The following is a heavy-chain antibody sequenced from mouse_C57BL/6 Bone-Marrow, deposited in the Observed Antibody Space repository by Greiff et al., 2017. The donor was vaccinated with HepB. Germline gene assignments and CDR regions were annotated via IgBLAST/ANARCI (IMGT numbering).Heavy chain of an antibody. Sequence: VQLQQPGAELVKPGASVKMSCKASGYTFTSYWITWVKQRPGQGLEWIGDIYPGSGSTNYNEKFKSKATLTVDTSSSTAYMQLSSLTSEDSAVYYCASKGTTAPHYYAIDYWGQGTSVTVSS. CDR3: ASKGTTAPHYYAIDY. J-gene: IGHJ4*01. V-gene: IGHV1-55*01. CDR2: IYPGSGST. CDR1: GYTFTSYW. D-gene: IGHD1-2*01.